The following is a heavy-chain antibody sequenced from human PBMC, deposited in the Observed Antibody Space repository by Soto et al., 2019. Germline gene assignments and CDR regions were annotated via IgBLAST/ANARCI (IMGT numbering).Heavy chain of an antibody. J-gene: IGHJ4*02. Sequence: EARLLESGGGLIQPGGSLRLSCEASGFNFGAYAMSWVRQAPGKGLEWVSGISGSSSGTYYTDSVKGRFTISRDNSKNTVYLQMNSLRGEDTALYYCAQERMSGGRRFYFDSWGQGTLVTVSS. CDR2: ISGSSSGT. D-gene: IGHD2-15*01. CDR1: GFNFGAYA. V-gene: IGHV3-23*01. CDR3: AQERMSGGRRFYFDS.